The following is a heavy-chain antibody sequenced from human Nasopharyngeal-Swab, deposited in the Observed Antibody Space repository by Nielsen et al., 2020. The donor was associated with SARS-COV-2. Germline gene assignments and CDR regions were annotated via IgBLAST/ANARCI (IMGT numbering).Heavy chain of an antibody. Sequence: GESLKISCVASGFTFSSYAMSWVRQAPGKGLEWVAVISYDGSNKYYADSVKGRFTISRDNSKNTLYLQMNSLRAEDTAVYYCAKGMLQGMDYWGQGTLVTVSS. CDR1: GFTFSSYA. CDR3: AKGMLQGMDY. CDR2: ISYDGSNK. D-gene: IGHD2-8*01. V-gene: IGHV3-30*18. J-gene: IGHJ4*02.